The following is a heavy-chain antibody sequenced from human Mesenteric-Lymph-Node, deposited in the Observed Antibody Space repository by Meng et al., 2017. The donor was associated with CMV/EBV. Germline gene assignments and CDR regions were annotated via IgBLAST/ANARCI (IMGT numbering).Heavy chain of an antibody. CDR1: GGTFSSYP. V-gene: IGHV1-69*02. CDR3: ATLDGYCSSTSCYRDYYYYYGMDV. Sequence: SVKVSCKASGGTFSSYPISWVRQAPGQGLEWMGRIIPILGIANYAQKFQGRVTITADKSTSTAYMELSSLRSEDTAVYYCATLDGYCSSTSCYRDYYYYYGMDVWGQGTTVTRLL. D-gene: IGHD2-2*03. CDR2: IIPILGIA. J-gene: IGHJ6*02.